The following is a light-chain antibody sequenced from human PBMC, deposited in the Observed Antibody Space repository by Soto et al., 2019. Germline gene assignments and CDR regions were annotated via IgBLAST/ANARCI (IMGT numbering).Light chain of an antibody. CDR2: GAS. J-gene: IGKJ1*01. CDR3: QQYGSSGT. V-gene: IGKV3-20*01. CDR1: QSVSNNY. Sequence: IVLTHSPPTESGAPGERARLSCMASQSVSNNYLAWYQKKPGQAPRLLIYGASNGATGIPDRFSGSGSGTDFTLTISRLEPEDFAVYYCQQYGSSGTFGPGTKVDIK.